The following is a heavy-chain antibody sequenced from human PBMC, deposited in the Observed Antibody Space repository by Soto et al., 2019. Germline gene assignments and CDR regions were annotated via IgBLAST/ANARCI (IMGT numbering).Heavy chain of an antibody. CDR2: INHVGGT. J-gene: IGHJ5*02. V-gene: IGHV4-34*01. CDR3: VRIRYQLPSSVLWLDP. D-gene: IGHD3-16*01. CDR1: GGFLSESY. Sequence: SETLSLTCAVYGGFLSESYWTWIRQPPGKGLEWIGEINHVGGTNYNPSLKSRVTMSVDTSQNQFSLRLISVTAADAAMYFCVRIRYQLPSSVLWLDPWGQGTPVTVSS.